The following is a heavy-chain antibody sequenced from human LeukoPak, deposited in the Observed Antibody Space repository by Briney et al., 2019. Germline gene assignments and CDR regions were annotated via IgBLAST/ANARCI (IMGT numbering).Heavy chain of an antibody. Sequence: PGGSLRLSCAASGFTFSSYAMSWVRQAPGKGLEWVSGISWNSGSIGYADSVKGRFTISRDNAKNSLYLQMNSLRAEDTALYYCAKDAYSGSYYLAFDIWGQGTMVTVSS. V-gene: IGHV3-9*01. D-gene: IGHD1-26*01. CDR3: AKDAYSGSYYLAFDI. CDR1: GFTFSSYA. CDR2: ISWNSGSI. J-gene: IGHJ3*02.